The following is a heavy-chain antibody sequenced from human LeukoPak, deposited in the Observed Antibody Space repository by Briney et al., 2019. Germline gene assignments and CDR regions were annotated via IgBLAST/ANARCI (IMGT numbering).Heavy chain of an antibody. Sequence: PSETLSLTCTVSGGSISSYYWSWIRQPPGKGLEWLGYIYYSGSTNYNPSLKSRVTISVDTSKNQFSLILTSVTAADTAVYYCARVALITIHENDAFDIWGQGTVVTVSS. D-gene: IGHD3-3*01. J-gene: IGHJ3*02. CDR3: ARVALITIHENDAFDI. CDR2: IYYSGST. V-gene: IGHV4-59*08. CDR1: GGSISSYY.